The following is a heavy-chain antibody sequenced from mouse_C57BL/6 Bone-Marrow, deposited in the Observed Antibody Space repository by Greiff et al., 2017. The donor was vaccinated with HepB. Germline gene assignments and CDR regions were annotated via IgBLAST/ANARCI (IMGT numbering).Heavy chain of an antibody. CDR3: ARSLYDYDVGGYAMDY. D-gene: IGHD2-4*01. V-gene: IGHV1-85*01. CDR2: IYPRDGST. Sequence: QVQLQQFGPELVKPGASVKLSCKASGYTFTSYDINWVKQRPGQGLEWIGWIYPRDGSTKYNEKFKGKATLTVDTSSSTAYMELHSLTSEDSAVYFCARSLYDYDVGGYAMDYWGQGTSVTVSS. CDR1: GYTFTSYD. J-gene: IGHJ4*01.